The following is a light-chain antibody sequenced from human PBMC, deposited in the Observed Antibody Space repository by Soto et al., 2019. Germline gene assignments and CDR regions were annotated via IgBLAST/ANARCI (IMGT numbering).Light chain of an antibody. Sequence: EIVLTQSPATLSLSPGERATLPCRASQSVSKYLAWYQQKPGQTPRLLIYEAPNRATGIPARFSASGSGTDFTLTISSLEPEDFAVYYCQQRYSWVTFGGGTKVEIK. J-gene: IGKJ4*01. V-gene: IGKV3-11*01. CDR2: EAP. CDR3: QQRYSWVT. CDR1: QSVSKY.